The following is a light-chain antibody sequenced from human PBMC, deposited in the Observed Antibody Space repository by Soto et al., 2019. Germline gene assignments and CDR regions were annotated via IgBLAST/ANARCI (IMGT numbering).Light chain of an antibody. Sequence: DIQMTQSPSTLSASVGDRVTITCRASQSITNCLAWYQQKPGKAPKLLIFYASSLRSGVPSRFSGSGSGTEFTLTISSLQAEDFATYYCQQHNPYSPYTFGQGTKLEIK. V-gene: IGKV1-5*03. CDR1: QSITNC. CDR3: QQHNPYSPYT. J-gene: IGKJ2*01. CDR2: YAS.